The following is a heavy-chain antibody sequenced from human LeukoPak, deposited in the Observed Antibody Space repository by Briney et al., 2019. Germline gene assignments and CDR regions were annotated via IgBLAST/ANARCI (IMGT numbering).Heavy chain of an antibody. J-gene: IGHJ3*02. V-gene: IGHV4-31*03. CDR2: IYYSGST. Sequence: SQTLSLTCTVSGGSISSGGYYWSWIRQHPGKGLEWIWYIYYSGSTYYNPSLKSRVTISVDTSKNQFSLKLSSVTAADTAVYYCAREWGSSGYLPTWGAFDIWGQGTMVTVSS. CDR3: AREWGSSGYLPTWGAFDI. D-gene: IGHD3-22*01. CDR1: GGSISSGGYY.